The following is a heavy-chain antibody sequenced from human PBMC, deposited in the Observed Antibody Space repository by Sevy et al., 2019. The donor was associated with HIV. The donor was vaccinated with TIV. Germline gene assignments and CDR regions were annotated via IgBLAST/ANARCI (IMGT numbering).Heavy chain of an antibody. CDR1: GFTFSSYW. CDR3: TSLPSYYDSSGYYFWDAFDI. V-gene: IGHV3-7*01. J-gene: IGHJ3*02. Sequence: GGSLRLSCAASGFTFSSYWMSWVRQAPGKGLEWVANIKQDGSEKYYVDSVKGGFTISRDNAKNSLYLQMNSLRAEDTAVYYCTSLPSYYDSSGYYFWDAFDIWGQGTMVTVSS. D-gene: IGHD3-22*01. CDR2: IKQDGSEK.